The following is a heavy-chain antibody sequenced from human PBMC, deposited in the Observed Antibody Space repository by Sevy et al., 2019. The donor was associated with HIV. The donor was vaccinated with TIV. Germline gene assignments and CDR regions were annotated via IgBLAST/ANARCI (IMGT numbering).Heavy chain of an antibody. CDR2: IYYSGST. CDR1: GGSISSYY. CDR3: AREDGRSWFDP. Sequence: SETLSLTCTVSGGSISSYYWSWIRQPPGKGLEWIGYIYYSGSTNYNPSLKSRVTISVDTSKNQFSLKLSSVTAADTAVYYCAREDGRSWFDPWGQGTLVTISS. V-gene: IGHV4-59*01. J-gene: IGHJ5*02.